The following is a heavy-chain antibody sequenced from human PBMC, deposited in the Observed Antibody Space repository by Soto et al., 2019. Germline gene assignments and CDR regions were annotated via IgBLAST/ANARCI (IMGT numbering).Heavy chain of an antibody. J-gene: IGHJ5*02. CDR1: GGTFSWSP. Sequence: SVKVSCKASGGTFSWSPIDWLRQAPGQGPEWMGGIIPKSGRPNYAQRFKGRVTSTADKSTNTDNMEVNSLTNEDTAIYYCEKKGRESAKWCDPWGQGTLVTVSS. CDR2: IIPKSGRP. V-gene: IGHV1-69*06. CDR3: EKKGRESAKWCDP.